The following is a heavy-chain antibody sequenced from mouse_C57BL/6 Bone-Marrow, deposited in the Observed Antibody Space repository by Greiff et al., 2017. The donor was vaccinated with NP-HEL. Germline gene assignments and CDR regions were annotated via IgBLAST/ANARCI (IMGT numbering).Heavy chain of an antibody. V-gene: IGHV5-16*01. Sequence: DVQLVESEGGLVQPGSSMKLSCTASGFTFSDYYMAWVRQVPEKGLEWVANINYDGSSTYYLDSLKSRFIISRDNAKNILYLQMSSLKSEDTATYYCARLSLFDPRDDYWGQGTTLTVSS. D-gene: IGHD6-5*01. CDR3: ARLSLFDPRDDY. CDR1: GFTFSDYY. J-gene: IGHJ2*01. CDR2: INYDGSST.